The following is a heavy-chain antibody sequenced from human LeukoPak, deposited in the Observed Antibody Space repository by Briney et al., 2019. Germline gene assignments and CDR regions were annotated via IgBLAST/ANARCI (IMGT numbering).Heavy chain of an antibody. CDR1: GGSVNSDNYY. V-gene: IGHV4-61*01. CDR3: ARANIWGSTGYGY. D-gene: IGHD3-9*01. Sequence: SETLSLTCTVSGGSVNSDNYYWSWIRQPPGKGLEWIGYIYYSATTNYNPSLKSRVTISVDTSKNQFSLKLSSVTAADTAVYYCARANIWGSTGYGYWGQGTLVTVSS. CDR2: IYYSATT. J-gene: IGHJ4*02.